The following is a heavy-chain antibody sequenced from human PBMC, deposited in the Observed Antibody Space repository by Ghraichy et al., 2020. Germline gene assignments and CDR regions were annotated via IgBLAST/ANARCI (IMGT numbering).Heavy chain of an antibody. Sequence: SETLSLTCTVSGGSVSSGSYYWSWIRQPPGKGLEWIGYIYYSGSTNYNPSLKSRVTISVDTSKNQFSLKLSSVTAADTAVYYCARDGLDSSGYYRDYWGQGTLVTVSS. V-gene: IGHV4-61*01. CDR2: IYYSGST. J-gene: IGHJ4*02. CDR3: ARDGLDSSGYYRDY. D-gene: IGHD3-22*01. CDR1: GGSVSSGSYY.